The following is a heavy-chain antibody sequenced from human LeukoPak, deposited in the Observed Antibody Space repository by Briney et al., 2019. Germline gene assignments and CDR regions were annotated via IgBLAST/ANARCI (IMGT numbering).Heavy chain of an antibody. CDR3: ARHVSGIYGSRGDFDY. Sequence: PSETLSLTCSVSGGSISNFYRSWIRQPPGKGLEWIGYIHSNGGTNYNPSLKSRVTMSVDTSKNQFSLKLNSVTAADTAVYYCARHVSGIYGSRGDFDYWGPGTLVTVSS. V-gene: IGHV4-59*08. D-gene: IGHD3-10*01. CDR2: IHSNGGT. J-gene: IGHJ4*02. CDR1: GGSISNFY.